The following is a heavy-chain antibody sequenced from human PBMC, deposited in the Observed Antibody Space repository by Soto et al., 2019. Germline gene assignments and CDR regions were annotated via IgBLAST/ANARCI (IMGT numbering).Heavy chain of an antibody. Sequence: GASVKVSCKSSGYTFTGYYMHWVRQAPGQGLEWMGWINPNSGGTNYAQKFQGWVTMTRDTSISTAYMELSRLRSDDTAVYYCARGHPPDYDFWSGYYGYYGMDVWGQGTTVTVSS. D-gene: IGHD3-3*01. V-gene: IGHV1-2*04. CDR1: GYTFTGYY. CDR3: ARGHPPDYDFWSGYYGYYGMDV. CDR2: INPNSGGT. J-gene: IGHJ6*02.